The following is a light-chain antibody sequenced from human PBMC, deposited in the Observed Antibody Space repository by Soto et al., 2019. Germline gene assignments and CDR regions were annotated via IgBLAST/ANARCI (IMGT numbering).Light chain of an antibody. J-gene: IGKJ4*01. CDR1: QGVGRF. Sequence: EIVLTQSPATLSLSPGERAALSCRASQGVGRFLAWYQQKPGQAPRLLIYDASNRATGIPARFSGSGSGTDFTLAINKLEPEDFAVYYCQQRGGWPLTFGGGTKVEIK. CDR3: QQRGGWPLT. V-gene: IGKV3-11*01. CDR2: DAS.